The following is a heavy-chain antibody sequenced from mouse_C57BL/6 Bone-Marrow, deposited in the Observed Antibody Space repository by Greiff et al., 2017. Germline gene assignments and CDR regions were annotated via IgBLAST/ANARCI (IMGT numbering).Heavy chain of an antibody. V-gene: IGHV3-6*01. D-gene: IGHD1-1*01. J-gene: IGHJ2*01. CDR2: ISYDGSN. CDR3: AREGEFITTVVADY. Sequence: EVKLQESGPGLVKPSQSLSLTCSVTGYSITSGYYWNWIRQFPGNKLEWMGYISYDGSNNYNPSLKNRISFTRDTSKNQFSLKLNSVTTEDTATYYCAREGEFITTVVADYWGQGTTLTVSS. CDR1: GYSITSGYY.